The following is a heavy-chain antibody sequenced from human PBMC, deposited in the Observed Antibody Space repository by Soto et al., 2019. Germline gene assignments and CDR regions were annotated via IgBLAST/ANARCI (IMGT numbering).Heavy chain of an antibody. Sequence: ASETLSLTCAVYGGSFSGYYWSWIRQPPGKGLEWIGEINHSGSTNYNPSLKSRVTISVDTSKNQFSLKLSSVTAADTAVYYCARAPAGIAVAGPLSFNGMDVWGQGTTVTVSS. CDR3: ARAPAGIAVAGPLSFNGMDV. CDR1: GGSFSGYY. J-gene: IGHJ6*02. V-gene: IGHV4-34*01. D-gene: IGHD6-19*01. CDR2: INHSGST.